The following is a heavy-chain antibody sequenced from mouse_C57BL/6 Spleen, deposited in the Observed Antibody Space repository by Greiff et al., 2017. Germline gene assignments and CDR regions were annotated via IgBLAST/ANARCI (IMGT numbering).Heavy chain of an antibody. CDR2: IYPGDGDT. V-gene: IGHV1-82*01. CDR1: GYAFSSSW. J-gene: IGHJ4*01. Sequence: QVQLQQSGPELVKPGASVKISCKASGYAFSSSWMNWVKQRPGKGLEWIGRIYPGDGDTNYNGKFKGKATLTADKSSSTAYMQLSSLTSADSAVYFCARVVYYAMGYWGQGASVTVSS. CDR3: ARVVYYAMGY.